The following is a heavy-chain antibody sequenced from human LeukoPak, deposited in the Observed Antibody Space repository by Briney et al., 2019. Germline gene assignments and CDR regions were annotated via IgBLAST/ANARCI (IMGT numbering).Heavy chain of an antibody. Sequence: GGSLRLSCAASGFTFSSYWMSWVRRAPGKGLEWVANIKQDGSEKYYVDSVKGRFTISRDNAKNSLYLQMNSLRAEDTAVYYCARDSYCSSTSCYFMLTYYFDYWGQGTLVTVSS. J-gene: IGHJ4*02. CDR3: ARDSYCSSTSCYFMLTYYFDY. CDR1: GFTFSSYW. V-gene: IGHV3-7*01. D-gene: IGHD2-2*01. CDR2: IKQDGSEK.